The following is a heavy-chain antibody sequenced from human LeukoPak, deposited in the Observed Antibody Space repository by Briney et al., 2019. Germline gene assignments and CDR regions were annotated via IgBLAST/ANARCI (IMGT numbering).Heavy chain of an antibody. V-gene: IGHV1-58*02. J-gene: IGHJ4*02. Sequence: SVKVSCKASGFTFTSSAMQRVRQARGQRLEWIGWIVVGSGNTNYAQKFQERVTITRDMSTSTAYMELSSLRSEDTAVYYCAAGPTVGAEGDYFDYWGQGTLVTVSS. CDR2: IVVGSGNT. CDR1: GFTFTSSA. CDR3: AAGPTVGAEGDYFDY. D-gene: IGHD1-26*01.